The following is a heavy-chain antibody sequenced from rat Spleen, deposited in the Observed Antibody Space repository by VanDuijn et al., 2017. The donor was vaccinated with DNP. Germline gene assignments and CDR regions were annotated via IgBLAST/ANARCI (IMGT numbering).Heavy chain of an antibody. J-gene: IGHJ3*01. Sequence: EVQLQESGPGLVKPSQSLSLTCSVTGYSITSNYWGWIRKFPGNKMEWIGHISYSGSTSYNPSLKSRISITRDTSKNQFFLQLNSVTTEDTATYYCARYPTGEGFAYWGQGTLVTVSS. CDR1: GYSITSNY. D-gene: IGHD1-11*01. CDR2: ISYSGST. V-gene: IGHV3-1*01. CDR3: ARYPTGEGFAY.